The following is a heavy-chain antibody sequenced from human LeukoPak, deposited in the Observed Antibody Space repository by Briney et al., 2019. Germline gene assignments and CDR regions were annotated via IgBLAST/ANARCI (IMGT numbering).Heavy chain of an antibody. Sequence: PSETLSLTCAVSGGSFSGYYWSWIRQPPGKGLEWIGEINHSGSTNYNPSLKSRVTISVDTSKNQFSLKLSSVTAADTAVYYCARWSLGQQLRAFDIWGQGTMVTVSS. CDR2: INHSGST. CDR1: GGSFSGYY. D-gene: IGHD6-13*01. CDR3: ARWSLGQQLRAFDI. V-gene: IGHV4-34*01. J-gene: IGHJ3*02.